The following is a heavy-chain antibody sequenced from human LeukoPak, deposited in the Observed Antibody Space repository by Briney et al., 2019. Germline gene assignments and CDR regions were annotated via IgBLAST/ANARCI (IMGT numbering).Heavy chain of an antibody. V-gene: IGHV3-49*04. J-gene: IGHJ4*02. CDR1: GFTFGDYS. D-gene: IGHD3-3*01. CDR3: ARDQVYYDFWSAY. CDR2: IRSKAHGGTT. Sequence: GGSLRLSCTGSGFTFGDYSMNWVRQAPGKGLEWVAFIRSKAHGGTTEYAASVKGRFTFSRDGSRSVAYLQMNNLRTEDTAVYYCARDQVYYDFWSAYWGQGTLVTVSS.